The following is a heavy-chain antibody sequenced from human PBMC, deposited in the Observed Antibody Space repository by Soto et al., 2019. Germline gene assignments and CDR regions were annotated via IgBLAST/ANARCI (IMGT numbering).Heavy chain of an antibody. D-gene: IGHD6-13*01. CDR1: GGSFSGYY. Sequence: SETLSLTCAVYGGSFSGYYWSWIRQPPGKGLEWIGEINHSGSTNYNPSLKSRVTISVDTSKNQFSLKLSSVTAADTAVYYCERGNVAAAGTRDFDYWGQGTLVTVSS. CDR3: ERGNVAAAGTRDFDY. CDR2: INHSGST. V-gene: IGHV4-34*01. J-gene: IGHJ4*02.